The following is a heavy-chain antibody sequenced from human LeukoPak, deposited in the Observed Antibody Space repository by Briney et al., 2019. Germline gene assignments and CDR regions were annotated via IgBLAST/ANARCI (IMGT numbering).Heavy chain of an antibody. Sequence: ASVKVSCKASGYTFTSYYMHWVRQAPGQGLGWMGGFDPEDGETIYAQKFQGRVTMTEDTSTDTAYMELSSLRSEDTAVYYCATDRIVGALDAFDIWGQGTMVTVSS. J-gene: IGHJ3*02. CDR1: GYTFTSYY. CDR2: FDPEDGET. D-gene: IGHD1-26*01. V-gene: IGHV1-24*01. CDR3: ATDRIVGALDAFDI.